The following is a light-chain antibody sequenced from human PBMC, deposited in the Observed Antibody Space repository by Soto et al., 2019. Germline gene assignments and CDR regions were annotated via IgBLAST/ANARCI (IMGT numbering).Light chain of an antibody. CDR2: RNN. V-gene: IGLV1-47*01. J-gene: IGLJ1*01. CDR1: SSNIGSNY. CDR3: AACDDSLSGYV. Sequence: QSVLTQPPSASGTPGQRVTISCSGSSSNIGSNYVYWYQQLPGTAPKLLIYRNNQRPSGVPDRFSGSKSGTSASLAISGLRSEDEADYHCAACDDSLSGYVFGPGTKLTVL.